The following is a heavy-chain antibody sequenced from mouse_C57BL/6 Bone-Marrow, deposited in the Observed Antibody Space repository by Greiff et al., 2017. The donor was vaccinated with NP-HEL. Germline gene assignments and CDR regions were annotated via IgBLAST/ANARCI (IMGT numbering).Heavy chain of an antibody. J-gene: IGHJ4*01. CDR2: ISSGGSYT. Sequence: EVQLVESGGDLVKPGGSLKLSCAASGFTFSSYGMSWVRQTPDKRLEWVATISSGGSYTYYPASVKGRFTISRDNAKNTLYLQMSSLKSEDTAMYYCARPTFTTVELTGYAMDYWGQGTSVTVSS. CDR1: GFTFSSYG. CDR3: ARPTFTTVELTGYAMDY. D-gene: IGHD1-1*01. V-gene: IGHV5-6*01.